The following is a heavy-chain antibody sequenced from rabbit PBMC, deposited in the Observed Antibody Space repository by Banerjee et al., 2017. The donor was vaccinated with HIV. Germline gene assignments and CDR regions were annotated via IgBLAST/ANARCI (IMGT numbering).Heavy chain of an antibody. V-gene: IGHV1S40*01. J-gene: IGHJ6*01. CDR3: ARDLTDVIGWNFGW. CDR1: GFSFTYSDY. CDR2: IGAGVSYTT. D-gene: IGHD4-1*01. Sequence: QQLVESGGDLVKPGASLTLTCTASGFSFTYSDYMCWVRQPPGKGPEWIACIGAGVSYTTYYATWAKGRFTISKTSSTTVTLQMTSLTAADTATYFCARDLTDVIGWNFGWWGPGTLVTVS.